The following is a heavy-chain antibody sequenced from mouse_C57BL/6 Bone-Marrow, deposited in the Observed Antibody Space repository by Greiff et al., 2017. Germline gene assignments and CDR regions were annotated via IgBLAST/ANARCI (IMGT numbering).Heavy chain of an antibody. J-gene: IGHJ4*01. CDR2: IYPRSGIT. CDR1: GYTFTRHG. V-gene: IGHV1-81*01. Sequence: QVQLQQSGAELARPGASVKLSCKASGYTFTRHGIGWVKPRTGQGLEWIGEIYPRSGITYYNEKFNGKATLTADKSSSTSYMELRSLTSEDSAVYFCESPRDYWGQGTSVTVSS. CDR3: ESPRDY.